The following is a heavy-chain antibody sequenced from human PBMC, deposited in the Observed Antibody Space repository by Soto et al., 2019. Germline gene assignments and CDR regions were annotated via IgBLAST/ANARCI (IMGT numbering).Heavy chain of an antibody. CDR2: VNHSGST. D-gene: IGHD6-13*01. V-gene: IGHV4-34*01. J-gene: IGHJ4*02. CDR3: AITRGAAGSPYDY. Sequence: SETLSLTCAVYGGSFSGYYWSWIRQPPGKGLEWIGEVNHSGSTNYNPSLKSRVTISVDTSKNQFSLKLSSVTAADTAVYYCAITRGAAGSPYDYWGQGTLVTVSS. CDR1: GGSFSGYY.